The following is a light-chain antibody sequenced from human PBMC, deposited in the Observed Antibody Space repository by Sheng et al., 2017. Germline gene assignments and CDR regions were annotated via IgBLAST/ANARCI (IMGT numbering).Light chain of an antibody. J-gene: IGKJ4*01. CDR1: QSVGTY. V-gene: IGKV3-20*01. CDR2: DAS. CDR3: QQYGASLT. Sequence: EIVLTQSPGTLSLSPGERATLSCRASQSVGTYLAWYQQKPGQAPRLLMYDASTRATGIPDRFSGSGSGTDFALTISRLEPEDFAVYFCQQYGASLTFGGGSKVEIK.